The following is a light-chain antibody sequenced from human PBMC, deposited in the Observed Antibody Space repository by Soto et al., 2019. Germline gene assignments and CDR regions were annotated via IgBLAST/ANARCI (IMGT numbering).Light chain of an antibody. CDR1: QSISSW. CDR2: KAS. V-gene: IGKV1-5*03. J-gene: IGKJ1*01. Sequence: DIQMTQSPSTLSASVGDRVTITCRASQSISSWLAWYQQKPGKAPNLLIYKASDLKSGVPSRFSGSGSGTEFTLTISSLQPDDFATYYCLQYSNYWPFGQGTKVEIK. CDR3: LQYSNYWP.